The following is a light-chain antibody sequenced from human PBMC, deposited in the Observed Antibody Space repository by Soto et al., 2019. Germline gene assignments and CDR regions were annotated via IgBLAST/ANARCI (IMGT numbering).Light chain of an antibody. CDR3: GSWDYSLSAVV. Sequence: QSVLTQPPSVSAAPGQKVTISCSGDTSNIGNNYVSWYQHLPGTAPKLLIYDNNKRPSGIPDRFSGSKSGTSATLGITGLQTRDEANYYCGSWDYSLSAVVFGGGTKLTVL. J-gene: IGLJ2*01. V-gene: IGLV1-51*01. CDR2: DNN. CDR1: TSNIGNNY.